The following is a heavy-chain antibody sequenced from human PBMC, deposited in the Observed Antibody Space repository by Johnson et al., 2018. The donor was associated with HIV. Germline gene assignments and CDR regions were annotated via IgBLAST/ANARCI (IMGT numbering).Heavy chain of an antibody. CDR1: GFTFSNYA. CDR3: TRTDDTYYYDSSGYVDAFDI. Sequence: EVQLVESGGGVVQPGRSLRLSCAASGFTFSNYAMHWVRQAPGKGLEWVSVIYSGGSTYYTVSVKGRFTISRDNSKNTLYLQMDSLRAEDTAVYYCTRTDDTYYYDSSGYVDAFDIWGQGTMVTVSS. D-gene: IGHD3-22*01. V-gene: IGHV3-66*01. CDR2: IYSGGST. J-gene: IGHJ3*02.